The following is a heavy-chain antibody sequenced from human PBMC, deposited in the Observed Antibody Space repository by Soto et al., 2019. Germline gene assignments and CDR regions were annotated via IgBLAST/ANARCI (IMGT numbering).Heavy chain of an antibody. D-gene: IGHD3-9*01. CDR1: GYSFTSYW. CDR2: IDPSDSYT. J-gene: IGHJ5*02. CDR3: ARHSSYDTYYDILTGPIPNWFDP. Sequence: LGESLKISCKGSGYSFTSYWISWVRQMPGKGLEWMGRIDPSDSYTNYSPSFQGHVTISADKSISTAYLQWSSLKASDTAMYYCARHSSYDTYYDILTGPIPNWFDPWGQGTLVTVSS. V-gene: IGHV5-10-1*01.